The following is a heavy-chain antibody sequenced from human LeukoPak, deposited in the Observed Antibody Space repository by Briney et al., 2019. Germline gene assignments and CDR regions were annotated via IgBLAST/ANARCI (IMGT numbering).Heavy chain of an antibody. CDR3: AKVEYSSSSWGYYYYYMDV. CDR2: ISYDGSNK. CDR1: GFTFSSYG. V-gene: IGHV3-30*18. D-gene: IGHD6-6*01. Sequence: GGSLRLSCAASGFTFSSYGMHWVRQAPGKGLEWVAVISYDGSNKYYADSVKGRFTISRDNSKNTLYLQVNSLRAEDTAVYYCAKVEYSSSSWGYYYYYMDVWGKGTTVTVSS. J-gene: IGHJ6*03.